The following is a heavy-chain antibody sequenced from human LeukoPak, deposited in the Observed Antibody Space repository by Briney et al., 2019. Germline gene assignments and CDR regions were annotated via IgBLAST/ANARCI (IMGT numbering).Heavy chain of an antibody. CDR3: ARDLSGYYGAGFDP. Sequence: PSETLSLTCTVCGGSISNYYWSWIRQSPGKGLEWIGYSDYSGSTNYNPSLKSRVTISVDTSKNQFSLKLTSVTAADTAVYYCARDLSGYYGAGFDPWGQGTLVTVSS. CDR1: GGSISNYY. V-gene: IGHV4-59*01. J-gene: IGHJ5*02. D-gene: IGHD3-10*01. CDR2: SDYSGST.